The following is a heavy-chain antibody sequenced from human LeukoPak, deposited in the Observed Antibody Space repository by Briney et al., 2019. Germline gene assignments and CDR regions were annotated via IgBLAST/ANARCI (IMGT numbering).Heavy chain of an antibody. V-gene: IGHV5-51*01. CDR3: ARLVGDFWTGYYVDY. Sequence: PGESLKISCKGSGYDFTDYWIGWVRQMPGKGLEWMGIIYPGDSETRYSPSFQGQVTISADKSIRAAYLQWSSLKASDTAMYYCARLVGDFWTGYYVDYWGQGTLVTVSS. J-gene: IGHJ4*02. CDR1: GYDFTDYW. CDR2: IYPGDSET. D-gene: IGHD3/OR15-3a*01.